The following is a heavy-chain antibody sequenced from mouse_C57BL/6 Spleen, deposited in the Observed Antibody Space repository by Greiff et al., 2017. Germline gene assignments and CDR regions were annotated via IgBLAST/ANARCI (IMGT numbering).Heavy chain of an antibody. CDR1: GFTFSDYG. D-gene: IGHD3-1*01. Sequence: EVKLMESGGGLVQPGGSLKLSCAASGFTFSDYGMAWVRQAPRKGPEWVAFISNLAYSIYYADTVTGRFTISRENAKNTLYLEMSSLRSEDTAMYYCARQGGFYAMDYWGQGTSVTVSS. V-gene: IGHV5-15*01. CDR2: ISNLAYSI. CDR3: ARQGGFYAMDY. J-gene: IGHJ4*01.